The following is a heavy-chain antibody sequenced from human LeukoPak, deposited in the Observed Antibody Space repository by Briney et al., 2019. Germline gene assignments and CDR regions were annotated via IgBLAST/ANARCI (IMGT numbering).Heavy chain of an antibody. CDR3: ARGDERFLEWLLSTFDY. J-gene: IGHJ4*02. CDR2: ISSRSSTI. CDR1: GFTFSSYS. V-gene: IGHV3-48*01. Sequence: GGSLRLSCAASGFTFSSYSMNWVRQAPGKGLEWVSYISSRSSTIYYADSVKGRFTISRDSAKNSLYLQMNSLRAEDTAVYYCARGDERFLEWLLSTFDYWGQGTLVTVSS. D-gene: IGHD3-3*01.